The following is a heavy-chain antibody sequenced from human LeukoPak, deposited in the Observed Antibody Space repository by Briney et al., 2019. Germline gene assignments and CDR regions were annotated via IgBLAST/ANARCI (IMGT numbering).Heavy chain of an antibody. V-gene: IGHV3-15*01. J-gene: IGHJ5*02. CDR1: GFTFRNVW. Sequence: GGSLRLSCTASGFTFRNVWMTWVRQAPGKGLEWVGRIQTITDGGTIDYGAPVKGRFTISRDDSKNTLYLQMNSLKTEDTAVYYCTTGSLVDPWGQGTLVTVSS. CDR2: IQTITDGGTI. CDR3: TTGSLVDP.